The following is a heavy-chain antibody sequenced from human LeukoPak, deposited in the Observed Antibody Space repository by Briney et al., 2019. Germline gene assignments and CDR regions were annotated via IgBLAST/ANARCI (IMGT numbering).Heavy chain of an antibody. CDR3: AKERYDILTGYYNYSYGMDV. J-gene: IGHJ6*02. D-gene: IGHD3-9*01. V-gene: IGHV3-30*18. Sequence: QTGGSLRLSCAASGFTFSSDGMHWGRQAPGKGLKWVAVISYDGSNKYYADYVKDRFTISRDNSKNTLYLQMNSLRAEDTAVYYCAKERYDILTGYYNYSYGMDVWGQGTTVTVSS. CDR1: GFTFSSDG. CDR2: ISYDGSNK.